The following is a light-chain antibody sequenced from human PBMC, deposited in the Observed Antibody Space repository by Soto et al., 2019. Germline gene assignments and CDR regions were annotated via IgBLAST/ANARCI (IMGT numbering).Light chain of an antibody. CDR1: SSDVGGYNY. J-gene: IGLJ1*01. CDR3: SSYAGSNNLGV. CDR2: EVS. V-gene: IGLV2-8*01. Sequence: ALTQPPSASESPGQSVTISCTGTSSDVGGYNYVSWYQQHPGKAPKLMIYEVSKRPSGVPDRFSGSKSGNTASLTVSGLQAEDEADYYCSSYAGSNNLGVFGTGTKVTVL.